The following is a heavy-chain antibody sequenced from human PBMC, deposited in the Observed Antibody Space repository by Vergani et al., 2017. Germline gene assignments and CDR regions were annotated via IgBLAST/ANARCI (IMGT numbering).Heavy chain of an antibody. CDR1: GGSINSKNYY. V-gene: IGHV4-61*02. Sequence: QVQLQESGPGLVKPSQTLSLTCTVSGGSINSKNYYWSWIRQPAGKGLEWIGRIHTSGSTNYNPSLKSRVTMSGDTSKNQFSLNLTSVTAADTAVYFCARGSWFGGGCYKRLFGYWGQGILVTVSS. J-gene: IGHJ4*02. D-gene: IGHD2-21*01. CDR3: ARGSWFGGGCYKRLFGY. CDR2: IHTSGST.